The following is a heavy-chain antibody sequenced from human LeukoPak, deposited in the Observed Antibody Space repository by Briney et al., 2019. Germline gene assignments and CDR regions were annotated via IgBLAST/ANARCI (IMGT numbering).Heavy chain of an antibody. J-gene: IGHJ4*02. Sequence: PSETLSLTCTVSGGSISGSSYYWGWIRQPPGKGLEWIGSIYYSGSTYYNPSLKSRVTISVDTSKNQFSLKLSSVAAADTAVYYCARDDSSGWYIDYWGQGTLVTVSS. CDR1: GGSISGSSYY. CDR2: IYYSGST. D-gene: IGHD6-19*01. V-gene: IGHV4-39*07. CDR3: ARDDSSGWYIDY.